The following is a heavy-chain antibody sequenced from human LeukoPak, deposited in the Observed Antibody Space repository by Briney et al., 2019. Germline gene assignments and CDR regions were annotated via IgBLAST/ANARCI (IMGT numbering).Heavy chain of an antibody. CDR1: GGSISSYY. CDR2: IYYSGST. CDR3: ARLSPYYDYVWGSYRPQFAGVLFDP. J-gene: IGHJ5*02. Sequence: PSETLSLTCTVSGGSISSYYWSWIRQPPGKGLEWIGYIYYSGSTNYNPSLKSRVTISVDTSKNQFSLKLSSVTAADTAVYYCARLSPYYDYVWGSYRPQFAGVLFDPWGQGTLVTVSS. V-gene: IGHV4-59*08. D-gene: IGHD3-16*02.